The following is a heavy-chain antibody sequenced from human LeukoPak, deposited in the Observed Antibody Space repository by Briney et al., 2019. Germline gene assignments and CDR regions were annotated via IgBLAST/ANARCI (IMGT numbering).Heavy chain of an antibody. CDR1: GFTFSSYA. CDR2: ISYDGSNK. V-gene: IGHV3-30-3*01. CDR3: ARDRECSSTSCSLSLRDPYYYYYYMDV. D-gene: IGHD2-2*01. Sequence: GRSLRLSCAASGFTFSSYAMHWVRQAPGKGLEWVAVISYDGSNKYYADSVKGRFPISRDNSKNTLYLQMNSLRAEDTAVYYCARDRECSSTSCSLSLRDPYYYYYYMDVWGKGTTVTVSS. J-gene: IGHJ6*03.